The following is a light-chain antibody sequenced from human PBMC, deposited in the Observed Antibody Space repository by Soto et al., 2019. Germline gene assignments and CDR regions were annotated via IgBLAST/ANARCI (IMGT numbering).Light chain of an antibody. CDR2: GAS. V-gene: IGKV3-20*01. J-gene: IGKJ5*01. CDR1: QSVSSSY. Sequence: EIVLTQSPGTLSLSPGERATLSCRASQSVSSSYLAWFQQKPCQAPRLLIYGASSRATGIPDRFSGSGSGTYFTFTISRLEPEDFAVYYCQQYGSSGITFGQGTRLEIK. CDR3: QQYGSSGIT.